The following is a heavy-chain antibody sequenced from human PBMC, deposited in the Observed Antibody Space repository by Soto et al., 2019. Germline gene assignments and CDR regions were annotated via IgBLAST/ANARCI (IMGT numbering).Heavy chain of an antibody. D-gene: IGHD2-15*01. CDR2: IYYSGST. CDR3: ARHGQYCSGGSCYSGLYNWFDP. V-gene: IGHV4-39*01. J-gene: IGHJ5*02. CDR1: GGSISSSSYY. Sequence: TPSLTCTVSGGSISSSSYYWGWIRQPPGKGLEWIGSIYYSGSTYYNPSLKSRVTISVDTSKNQFSLKLSSVTAADTAVYYCARHGQYCSGGSCYSGLYNWFDPWGQGTLVTVSS.